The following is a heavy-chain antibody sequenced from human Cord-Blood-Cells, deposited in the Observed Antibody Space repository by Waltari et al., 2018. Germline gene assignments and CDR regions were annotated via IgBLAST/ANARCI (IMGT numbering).Heavy chain of an antibody. CDR3: ASVHADAFDI. J-gene: IGHJ3*02. CDR1: GFTFRSYS. CDR2: ISSSSSTI. V-gene: IGHV3-48*01. Sequence: EVQLVESGGGLVQPGGSLRLSCAASGFTFRSYSMNWVRQAPGKGLEWVSYISSSSSTIYYASSVKSRFTISRDNAKNSLYLQMNSLRAEDTAVYYCASVHADAFDIWGQGTMVTVSS.